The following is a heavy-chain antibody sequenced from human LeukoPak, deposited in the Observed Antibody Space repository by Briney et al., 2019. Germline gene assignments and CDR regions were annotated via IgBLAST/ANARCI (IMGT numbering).Heavy chain of an antibody. V-gene: IGHV4-34*01. CDR1: GGSFSGYY. CDR3: ARGSYDFWSGYYRYYYYYMDV. J-gene: IGHJ6*03. D-gene: IGHD3-3*01. Sequence: SETLSLTCAVYGGSFSGYYWSWIRQPPGKGLEWIGEINHSGSTNYNPSLKSRVTISVDTSKNQFSLKLSSVTAADTAVYYCARGSYDFWSGYYRYYYYYMDVWGKGTTVTVSS. CDR2: INHSGST.